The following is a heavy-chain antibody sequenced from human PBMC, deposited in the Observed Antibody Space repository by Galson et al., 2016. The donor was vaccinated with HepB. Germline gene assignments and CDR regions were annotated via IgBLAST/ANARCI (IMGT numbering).Heavy chain of an antibody. CDR2: LSGSGGST. Sequence: SLRLSCAASGFTFSSRAMSWVRQAPGRGLEWVSCLSGSGGSTYYADSVKGRFTISRDNSKNTLYLQMNSLRAEDTAIYYCARDPSWYTSGWYDFWGQGTLVTVSS. CDR1: GFTFSSRA. V-gene: IGHV3-23*01. D-gene: IGHD6-19*01. CDR3: ARDPSWYTSGWYDF. J-gene: IGHJ5*01.